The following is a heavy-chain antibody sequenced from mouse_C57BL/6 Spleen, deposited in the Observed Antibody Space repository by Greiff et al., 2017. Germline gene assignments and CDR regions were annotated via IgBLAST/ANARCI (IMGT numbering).Heavy chain of an antibody. D-gene: IGHD2-3*01. CDR2: IDPSDSYT. CDR3: ARGGYYSYWYFDV. J-gene: IGHJ1*03. CDR1: GYTFTSYW. V-gene: IGHV1-69*01. Sequence: QVQLKQPGAELVMPGASVKLSCKASGYTFTSYWMHWVKQRPGQGLEWIGEIDPSDSYTNYNQKFKGKSTLTVDKSSSTAYMQLSSLTSEDSAVYYCARGGYYSYWYFDVWGTGTTVTVSS.